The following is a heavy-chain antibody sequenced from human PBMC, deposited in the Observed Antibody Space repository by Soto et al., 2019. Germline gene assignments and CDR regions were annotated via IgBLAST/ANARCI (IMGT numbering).Heavy chain of an antibody. D-gene: IGHD3-22*01. V-gene: IGHV4-59*01. Sequence: SETLSLTCTVSGDSISNSYWSWMRQPPGKGLEWIGNIYYSGSTKYNPSLKSRVTISVDTSKNQFSLKLRSVTAADTAVYYCARDPITYSYDSSGYYGGGPSGSDIWGQGTMVTVSS. CDR1: GDSISNSY. CDR3: ARDPITYSYDSSGYYGGGPSGSDI. J-gene: IGHJ3*02. CDR2: IYYSGST.